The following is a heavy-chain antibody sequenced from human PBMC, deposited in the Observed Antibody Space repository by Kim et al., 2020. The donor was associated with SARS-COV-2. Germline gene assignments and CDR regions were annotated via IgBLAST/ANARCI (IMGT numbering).Heavy chain of an antibody. D-gene: IGHD6-13*01. V-gene: IGHV5-51*01. J-gene: IGHJ5*02. Sequence: GESLKISCKGSGYSFTSYWIGWVRQMPGKGLEWMGIIYPGDSDTRYSPSFQGQVTISADKSISTAYLQWSSLKASDTAMYYCARHLSRSSSWTERRGNWFDPWGQGTLVTVSS. CDR3: ARHLSRSSSWTERRGNWFDP. CDR2: IYPGDSDT. CDR1: GYSFTSYW.